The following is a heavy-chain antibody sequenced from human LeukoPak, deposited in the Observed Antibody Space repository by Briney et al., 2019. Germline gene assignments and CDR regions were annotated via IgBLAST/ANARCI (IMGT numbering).Heavy chain of an antibody. D-gene: IGHD3-22*01. Sequence: GRSLRLSCAASGLTFSSYAMHWVRQAPGKGLEWVAVISYDGSNKYYADSVKGRFTISRDNSKNTLYLQMNSLRAEDTAVYYCARGSRNYDSSGYYLSNFDYWGQGTLVTVSS. CDR3: ARGSRNYDSSGYYLSNFDY. V-gene: IGHV3-30*04. CDR1: GLTFSSYA. J-gene: IGHJ4*02. CDR2: ISYDGSNK.